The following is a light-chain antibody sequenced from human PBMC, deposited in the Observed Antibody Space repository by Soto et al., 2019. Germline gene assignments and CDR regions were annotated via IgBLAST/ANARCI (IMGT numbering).Light chain of an antibody. CDR2: DAS. CDR1: QDITNH. Sequence: DIQMTQSPSSLSASVGDRVTITCQSSQDITNHVNWYQQKPGKAPKLMIYDASNLETGVPSRFSGGGSGTDFTFTISSLQPEDIATYFCQQYGNIPFTFGPGTKVDFK. V-gene: IGKV1-33*01. CDR3: QQYGNIPFT. J-gene: IGKJ3*01.